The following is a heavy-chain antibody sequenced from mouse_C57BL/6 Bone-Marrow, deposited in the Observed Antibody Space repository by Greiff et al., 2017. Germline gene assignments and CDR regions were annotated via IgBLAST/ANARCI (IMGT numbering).Heavy chain of an antibody. D-gene: IGHD1-1*01. J-gene: IGHJ2*01. CDR1: GFSLTSYG. V-gene: IGHV2-2*01. CDR3: ARNPPYYYGSSWNYFDY. Sequence: QVQLKESGPGLVQPSQSLSITCTVSGFSLTSYGVHWVRQSPGKGLEWLGVIWSGGSTDYNAAFISRLSISKDNSKSQVFFKMNSLQADDTAIYYCARNPPYYYGSSWNYFDYWGQGTTLTVSS. CDR2: IWSGGST.